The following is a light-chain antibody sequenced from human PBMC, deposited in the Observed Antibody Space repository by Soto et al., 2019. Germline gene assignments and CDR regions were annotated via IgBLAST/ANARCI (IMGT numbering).Light chain of an antibody. Sequence: EIGLTQSPCTLSLSPGERASLSCRAGQSVNSNFLAWYQHKPGQAPRLLIYGASNRATGIPDRFSGGGSGTDFALTISRLEPEDFAVYYCQQYGNSPGTFGQGTRLEIK. V-gene: IGKV3-20*01. CDR3: QQYGNSPGT. CDR2: GAS. J-gene: IGKJ5*01. CDR1: QSVNSNF.